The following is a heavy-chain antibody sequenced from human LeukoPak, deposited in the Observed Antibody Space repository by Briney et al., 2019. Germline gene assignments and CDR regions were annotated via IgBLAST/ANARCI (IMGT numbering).Heavy chain of an antibody. CDR2: TYYRSKWYN. CDR3: ARADTSAFDS. Sequence: SQTLSLTCAISGDSVSSDSASWNWIRQSPSRGLEWLGKTYYRSKWYNDFAVSVKSRITINPDTSKNQFSLQLNSVTPEDTAVYYCARADTSAFDSWGQGTLVTVSS. D-gene: IGHD3-16*01. J-gene: IGHJ4*02. V-gene: IGHV6-1*01. CDR1: GDSVSSDSAS.